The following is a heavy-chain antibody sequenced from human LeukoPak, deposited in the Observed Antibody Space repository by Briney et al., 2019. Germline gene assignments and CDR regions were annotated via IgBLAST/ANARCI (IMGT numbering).Heavy chain of an antibody. D-gene: IGHD2-2*01. CDR1: GGTFSSYA. V-gene: IGHV1-69*05. CDR3: AREGYCSSTSCSDAFDI. J-gene: IGHJ3*02. CDR2: VIPIFGTA. Sequence: GSSVKVSCKASGGTFSSYAISWVRQAPGQGLEWMGGVIPIFGTANYAQKFQGRVTITTDESTSTAYMELSSLRSEDTAVYYCAREGYCSSTSCSDAFDIWGQGTMVTVSS.